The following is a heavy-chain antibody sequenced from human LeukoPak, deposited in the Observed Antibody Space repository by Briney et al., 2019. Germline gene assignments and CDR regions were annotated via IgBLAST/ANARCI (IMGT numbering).Heavy chain of an antibody. CDR2: IIPIFGTA. J-gene: IGHJ5*02. D-gene: IGHD3/OR15-3a*01. V-gene: IGHV1-69*05. Sequence: GASVKVSCKASGGTFSSYAISWVGQAPGQGLEWMGGIIPIFGTANYAQKFQGRVTITTDESTSTAYMELSSLRSEDTAVYYCARDLFLDSFDPWGQGTLVTVSS. CDR1: GGTFSSYA. CDR3: ARDLFLDSFDP.